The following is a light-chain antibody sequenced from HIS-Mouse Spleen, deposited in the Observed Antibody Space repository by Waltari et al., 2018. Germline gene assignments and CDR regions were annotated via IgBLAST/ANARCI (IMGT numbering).Light chain of an antibody. CDR1: SPNIGSNY. J-gene: IGLJ3*02. V-gene: IGLV1-47*01. CDR2: RTN. Sequence: QSVLTQPPPASGTPGQRVTISCSGSSPNIGSNYVYLYQQLPGTAPKLLIYRTNQRPSGVPDRFSGSKSGTSASLAISGLRSEDEADYYCAAWDDSLSGPWVFGGGTKLTVL. CDR3: AAWDDSLSGPWV.